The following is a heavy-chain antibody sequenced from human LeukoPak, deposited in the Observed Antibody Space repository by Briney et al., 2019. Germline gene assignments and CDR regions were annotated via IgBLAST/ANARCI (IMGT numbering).Heavy chain of an antibody. D-gene: IGHD4-17*01. J-gene: IGHJ4*02. CDR1: GGSFSGYY. CDR3: AGAQNYGDYFDY. Sequence: SETLSLTCAVYGGSFSGYYWSWIRQPPGKGLEWIGEINHSGSTNYNPSLKSRVTISVDTSKNQFSLKLSSVTAADTAVYYCAGAQNYGDYFDYWGQGTLVTVSS. V-gene: IGHV4-34*01. CDR2: INHSGST.